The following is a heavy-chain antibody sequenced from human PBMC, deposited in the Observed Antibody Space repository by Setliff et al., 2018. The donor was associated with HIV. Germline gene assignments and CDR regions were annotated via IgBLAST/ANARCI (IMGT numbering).Heavy chain of an antibody. J-gene: IGHJ4*02. D-gene: IGHD3-3*01. CDR2: IYYSGST. CDR3: ASVTIFGVVFDY. V-gene: IGHV4-39*07. CDR1: GASISSSGYY. Sequence: PSETLSLTCTVSGASISSSGYYWGWIRQPPGKGLEWIGTIYYSGSTYYNPSLKSRVTVSVDTSKNQFSLKLSSVTAADTAVYYCASVTIFGVVFDYWGQGTLVTVS.